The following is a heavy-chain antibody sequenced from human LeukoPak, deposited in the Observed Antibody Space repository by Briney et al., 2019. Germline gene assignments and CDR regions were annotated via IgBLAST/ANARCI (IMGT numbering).Heavy chain of an antibody. CDR1: GFSFSSYS. CDR2: ISSSSSYI. J-gene: IGHJ4*02. V-gene: IGHV3-21*01. Sequence: PGGSLRLSCAASGFSFSSYSMNWGRQAPGKGLEWVSSISSSSSYIYYTDSVKGRFTISRDNAKNSLYLQMNSLRAEDTAVYYCARDTTYGSGTYSFDYWGQGTLVTVSS. D-gene: IGHD3-10*01. CDR3: ARDTTYGSGTYSFDY.